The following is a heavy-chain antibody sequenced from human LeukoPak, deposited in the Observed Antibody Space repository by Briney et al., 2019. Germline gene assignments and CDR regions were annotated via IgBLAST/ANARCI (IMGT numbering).Heavy chain of an antibody. J-gene: IGHJ3*02. CDR1: GYSFTSYW. CDR2: IYPGDSDT. Sequence: GESLKISCKGSGYSFTSYWIGWVRQMPGKGLEWMGIIYPGDSDTRYSPSFQGQVTISADKSISTAYLQWSSLKASDTAMYYCAXXXXXXXYDSSWSAFDIWGQGTMVTVSS. V-gene: IGHV5-51*01. D-gene: IGHD3-22*01. CDR3: AXXXXXXXYDSSWSAFDI.